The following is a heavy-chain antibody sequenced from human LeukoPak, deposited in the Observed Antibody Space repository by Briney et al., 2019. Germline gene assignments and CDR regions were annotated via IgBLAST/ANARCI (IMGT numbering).Heavy chain of an antibody. Sequence: PGGSLRLSCAASGFTFSSYGMHWVRQAPGKGLXXXAVIWYDGSNKYYADSVKGRFTISRDNSKNTLYLQMNSLRAEDTAVYYCARGMDVRAFDIWGQGTMVTVSS. CDR3: ARGMDVRAFDI. CDR2: IWYDGSNK. V-gene: IGHV3-33*01. J-gene: IGHJ3*02. D-gene: IGHD2-2*03. CDR1: GFTFSSYG.